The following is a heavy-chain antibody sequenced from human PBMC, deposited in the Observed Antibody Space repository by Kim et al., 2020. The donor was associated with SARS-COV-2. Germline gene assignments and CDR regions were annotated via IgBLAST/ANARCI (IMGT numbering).Heavy chain of an antibody. D-gene: IGHD3-10*01. Sequence: SETLSLTCTVSGGSISSGGYYWSWIRQLPGKGLEWIGYISYSGSTYYSPSLKSRLTILLDSTKNQFPLKLSSVNAADTAVYYCARVQIRGIDHMDVWGQGTAVTVSS. CDR2: ISYSGST. J-gene: IGHJ6*02. CDR3: ARVQIRGIDHMDV. V-gene: IGHV4-31*03. CDR1: GGSISSGGYY.